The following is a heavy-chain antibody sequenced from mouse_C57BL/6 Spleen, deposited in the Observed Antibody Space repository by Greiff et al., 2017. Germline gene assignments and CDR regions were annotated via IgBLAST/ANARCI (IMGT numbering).Heavy chain of an antibody. CDR1: GFTFSSYA. CDR3: AREDSNYDGVDY. J-gene: IGHJ2*01. D-gene: IGHD2-5*01. CDR2: ISDGGSYT. Sequence: EVQLVESGGGLVKPGGSLKLSCAASGFTFSSYAMSWVRQTPEKRLEWVATISDGGSYTYYPDNVKGRFTISRDNAKNNLYLQMSHLKSEDTAMYYCAREDSNYDGVDYWGQGTTLTVSS. V-gene: IGHV5-4*01.